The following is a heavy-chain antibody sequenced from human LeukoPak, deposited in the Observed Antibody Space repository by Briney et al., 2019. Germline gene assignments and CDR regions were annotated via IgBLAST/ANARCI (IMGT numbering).Heavy chain of an antibody. J-gene: IGHJ5*02. CDR1: GGSFSGYY. V-gene: IGHV4-34*01. CDR2: INHSGST. Sequence: SETLSLTCAVYGGSFSGYYWSWIRQPPGKGLEWIGEINHSGSTNYNPSLKSRVTISVDTSKNQFSLKLSSVTAADTAVYYCARGQGWAYGGSHGWFDPWGQGTLVTVSS. CDR3: ARGQGWAYGGSHGWFDP. D-gene: IGHD4-23*01.